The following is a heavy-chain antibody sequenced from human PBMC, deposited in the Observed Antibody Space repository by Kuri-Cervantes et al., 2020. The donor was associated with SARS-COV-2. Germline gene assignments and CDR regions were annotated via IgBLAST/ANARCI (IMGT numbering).Heavy chain of an antibody. J-gene: IGHJ6*03. D-gene: IGHD4-11*01. Sequence: GESLKISCTASGFTFSSYGMHWVRQAPGKGLEWVAVIYSGGSTYYADSVKGRFTISRDNAKNSLYLQMNSLRAEDTAVYYCAREEGYSNKGGYYYYYYYMDVWGKGTTVTVSS. CDR3: AREEGYSNKGGYYYYYYYMDV. V-gene: IGHV3-NL1*01. CDR1: GFTFSSYG. CDR2: IYSGGST.